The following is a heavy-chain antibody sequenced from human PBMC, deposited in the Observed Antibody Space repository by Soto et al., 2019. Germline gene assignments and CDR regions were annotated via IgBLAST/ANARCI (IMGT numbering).Heavy chain of an antibody. J-gene: IGHJ5*02. CDR2: ISFDGSNQ. CDR3: AKDSSVTAAGSGGWFDP. D-gene: IGHD6-13*01. Sequence: QVQLVQSGGGVVQPGRSLRLSCAAYGFNFNTYGLHWLRQAPGKGLEWVAGISFDGSNQYYADSVKGRFTISRDKSNNTLYLQMNGLGAEDTATYYCAKDSSVTAAGSGGWFDPWGQGTLVIVSS. CDR1: GFNFNTYG. V-gene: IGHV3-30*18.